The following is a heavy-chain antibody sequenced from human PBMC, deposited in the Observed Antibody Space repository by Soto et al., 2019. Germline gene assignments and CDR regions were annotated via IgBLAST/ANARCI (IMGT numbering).Heavy chain of an antibody. CDR3: ARAEGAAGKGWFDP. V-gene: IGHV4-59*01. CDR1: GGSISSYY. D-gene: IGHD6-13*01. Sequence: SETLSLTCTVSGGSISSYYWSWIRQPPGKGLEWIGYIYYSGSTNYNPSLKSRVTISVDTSKNQFSLKLSSVTAADTAVYYCARAEGAAGKGWFDPWGQGTLVTVSS. CDR2: IYYSGST. J-gene: IGHJ5*02.